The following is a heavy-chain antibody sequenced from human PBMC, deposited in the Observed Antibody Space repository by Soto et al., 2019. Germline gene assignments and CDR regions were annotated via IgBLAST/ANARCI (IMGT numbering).Heavy chain of an antibody. V-gene: IGHV1-69*08. CDR3: EREAGSYNTGTFPIYYIDV. CDR1: GGTLTSDT. Sequence: QVQLVQSVPEVKKSGSSLKVSCKISGGTLTSDTISWLRQAPGQGLEWLGRIIPILGTGNYAQKVQGRVTITEDNYTNTEYMELSSLTSEGAAVSYCEREAGSYNTGTFPIYYIDVWGNGTTVTVSS. CDR2: IIPILGTG. D-gene: IGHD4-17*01. J-gene: IGHJ6*03.